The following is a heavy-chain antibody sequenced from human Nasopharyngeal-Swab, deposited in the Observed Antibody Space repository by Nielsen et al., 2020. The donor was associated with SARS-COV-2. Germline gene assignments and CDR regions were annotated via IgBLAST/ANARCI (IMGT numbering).Heavy chain of an antibody. CDR1: GFTFSSYG. Sequence: GESLKISCAASGFTFSSYGMHWVRQAPGKGLEWVAVISYDGSNKYYADSVKGRFTISRDNSKNTLYLQMNSLRAEDTAVYYCAKGPYYYYYMDDWGKGTTVTVSS. V-gene: IGHV3-30*18. CDR3: AKGPYYYYYMDD. J-gene: IGHJ6*03. CDR2: ISYDGSNK.